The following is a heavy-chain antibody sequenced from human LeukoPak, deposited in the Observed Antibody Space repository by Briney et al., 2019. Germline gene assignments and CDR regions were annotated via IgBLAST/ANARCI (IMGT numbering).Heavy chain of an antibody. D-gene: IGHD3-10*01. J-gene: IGHJ4*02. V-gene: IGHV3-30*02. CDR3: AKDQIRMVRGVIRLADY. CDR2: IRYDGSNK. Sequence: PGGSLRLSCAASGFTFSSYGMHWVRQAPGKGLEWVAFIRYDGSNKYYADSVKGRFAISRDNSKNTLYLQMNSLRAEDTAVYYCAKDQIRMVRGVIRLADYWGQGTLVTVSS. CDR1: GFTFSSYG.